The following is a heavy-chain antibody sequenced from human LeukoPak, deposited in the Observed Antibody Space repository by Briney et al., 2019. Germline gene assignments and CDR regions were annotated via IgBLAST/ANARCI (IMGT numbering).Heavy chain of an antibody. CDR1: GFAFSSSW. V-gene: IGHV3-7*01. CDR3: ARRAPGYCITTSCPDTYYYYEYMDV. CDR2: IKQDGSET. J-gene: IGHJ6*03. D-gene: IGHD2-2*01. Sequence: GGSLRHSCAASGFAFSSSWMSWVRQAPGKGLEWVANIKQDGSETYYVDSLKGRFTVSRDNSKNSVYLQMNNLRAEDTAVYYCARRAPGYCITTSCPDTYYYYEYMDVWGKGNTVSVSS.